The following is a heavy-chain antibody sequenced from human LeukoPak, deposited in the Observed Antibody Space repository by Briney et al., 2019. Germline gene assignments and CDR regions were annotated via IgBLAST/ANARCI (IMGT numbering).Heavy chain of an antibody. CDR1: GFTFSSYA. CDR2: ISGSGGST. D-gene: IGHD4-11*01. Sequence: PGGSLRLSCAASGFTFSSYAMSWVRQAPGKGREWVSAISGSGGSTYYADSVKGRFTIYRDNSKNTLYLQMNSLKAEDTAVYYCAKDQLTTVTTRAGMDVWGQGTTVTVSS. J-gene: IGHJ6*02. V-gene: IGHV3-23*01. CDR3: AKDQLTTVTTRAGMDV.